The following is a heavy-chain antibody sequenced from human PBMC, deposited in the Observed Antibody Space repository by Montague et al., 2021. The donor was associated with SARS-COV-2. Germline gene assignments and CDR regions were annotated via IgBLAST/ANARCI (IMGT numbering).Heavy chain of an antibody. CDR2: IKQDGSEK. D-gene: IGHD3-22*01. CDR3: ARELYYYDSSGYYYDPS. J-gene: IGHJ5*02. Sequence: SLRLSCAASGFTFSSYWMSWVRQAPGKGLEWVANIKQDGSEKYYVDSVKGQFTISRDNAKNSLYLQMNSLRAEDTAVYYCARELYYYDSSGYYYDPSWGQGTLVTVSS. CDR1: GFTFSSYW. V-gene: IGHV3-7*01.